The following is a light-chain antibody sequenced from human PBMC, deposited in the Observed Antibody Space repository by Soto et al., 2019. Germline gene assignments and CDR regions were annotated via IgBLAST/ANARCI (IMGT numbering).Light chain of an antibody. CDR3: CSYAGSSTLVYV. V-gene: IGLV2-23*02. CDR1: SSDVGSYNL. Sequence: QSALTQPASVSGSPGQSITISCTGTSSDVGSYNLVSWYQQHPGKAPKLMIYEASKRPSGLSNRFSGSRSGNTASLTISGLQAEDEADYYCCSYAGSSTLVYVFGTGTKLTVL. J-gene: IGLJ1*01. CDR2: EAS.